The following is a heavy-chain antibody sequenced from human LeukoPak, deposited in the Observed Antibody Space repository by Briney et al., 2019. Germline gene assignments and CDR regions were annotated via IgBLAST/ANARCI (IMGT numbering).Heavy chain of an antibody. V-gene: IGHV1-69*13. D-gene: IGHD6-13*01. CDR1: GGTFSSYA. CDR3: AREGVGYSPDYFDY. CDR2: IIPIFGTA. Sequence: GASVKVSCKASGGTFSSYAISWVRQAPGQGLEWMGGIIPIFGTANYAQKFQGRVTITADESTSTAYMELSSLRSEDTAVYYCAREGVGYSPDYFDYWGQGTLVTVSS. J-gene: IGHJ4*02.